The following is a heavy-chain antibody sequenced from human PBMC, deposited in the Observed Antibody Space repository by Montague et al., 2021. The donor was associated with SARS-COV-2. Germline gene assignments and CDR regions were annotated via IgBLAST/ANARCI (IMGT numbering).Heavy chain of an antibody. Sequence: SETRSLTCTVSGGSISSNYWNWIRQPPGKGLEWIGYIYYSGRTNYNPSLKSRVTISVATPKNKFSLTLSSVTAADTAVYYCAGAGSGSYSFYYYYGMDVWGQGTPVTVS. CDR3: AGAGSGSYSFYYYYGMDV. CDR1: GGSISSNY. CDR2: IYYSGRT. D-gene: IGHD3-10*01. V-gene: IGHV4-59*08. J-gene: IGHJ6*02.